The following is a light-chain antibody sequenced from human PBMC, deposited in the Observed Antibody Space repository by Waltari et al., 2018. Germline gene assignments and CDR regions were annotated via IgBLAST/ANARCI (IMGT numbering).Light chain of an antibody. V-gene: IGKV2-28*01. CDR1: QNLLRMYGHYR. Sequence: TQSPPSLSVAPEEPTSISCRSRQNLLRMYGHYRLHWYLQRTGQSPQLLIYFASRRACGVPDRFSGSGSGTNFTLEISRVEAEDVGVYYCLQALRNPLAFGQGTRLEIK. J-gene: IGKJ5*01. CDR2: FAS. CDR3: LQALRNPLA.